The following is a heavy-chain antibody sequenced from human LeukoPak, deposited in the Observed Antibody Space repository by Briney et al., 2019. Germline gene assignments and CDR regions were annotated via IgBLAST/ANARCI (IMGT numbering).Heavy chain of an antibody. CDR3: ARGQFYGDYEDF. D-gene: IGHD4-17*01. CDR2: IFHSGST. J-gene: IGHJ4*02. V-gene: IGHV4-31*03. CDR1: GXSISSSADY. Sequence: SQTLSLTCTVSGXSISSSADYWSWIRQPPGKGLEWIGYIFHSGSTDYNPSLKSRVMISLDTSKNQLPLKLSSVTAADTAVYYCARGQFYGDYEDFWGQGTLVTVSA.